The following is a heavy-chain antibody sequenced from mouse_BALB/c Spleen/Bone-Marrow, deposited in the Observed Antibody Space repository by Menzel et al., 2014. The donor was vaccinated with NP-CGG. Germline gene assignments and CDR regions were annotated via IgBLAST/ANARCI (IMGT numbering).Heavy chain of an antibody. CDR2: IYPGDFNT. V-gene: IGHV1S56*01. CDR1: GYTFTSYY. Sequence: VQLQQSGPELVKPGASVRISCKASGYTFTSYYIHWVKQRPGQGLEWIGWIYPGDFNTKYNEKFKGKATLTADKSSSTAYMQLSSLTSEDSAAYFCARKSQRAYDSMNYWGPGTSVTVSS. CDR3: ARKSQRAYDSMNY. D-gene: IGHD2-4*01. J-gene: IGHJ4*01.